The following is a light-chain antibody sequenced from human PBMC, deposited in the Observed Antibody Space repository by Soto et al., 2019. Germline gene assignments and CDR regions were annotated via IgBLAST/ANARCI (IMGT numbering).Light chain of an antibody. CDR2: AVS. CDR3: CLYAGSTTLWV. Sequence: QSALTQPASVSGSPGQSITISCTGTSSDVGSYNLVSWYQQHPGKAPKLMIYAVSKRPSGVSDRFSGSKSGNTASLTVSGLHAEDEADYYCCLYAGSTTLWVFGGGTKLTVL. V-gene: IGLV2-23*02. CDR1: SSDVGSYNL. J-gene: IGLJ3*02.